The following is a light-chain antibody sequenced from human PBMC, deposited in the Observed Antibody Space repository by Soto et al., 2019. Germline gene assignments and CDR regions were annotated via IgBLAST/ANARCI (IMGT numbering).Light chain of an antibody. CDR2: GNS. CDR3: QSYDSSLSGWV. Sequence: QSVLTPPPSVSGAPGQRVTISCTGSSSKIGAGYDVHWYQQLPGKAPKLLIYGNSNRPSGVPDRFSGSKSGTSASLAITGLQAEDEADYYCQSYDSSLSGWVFGGGTKLTVL. J-gene: IGLJ3*02. CDR1: SSKIGAGYD. V-gene: IGLV1-40*01.